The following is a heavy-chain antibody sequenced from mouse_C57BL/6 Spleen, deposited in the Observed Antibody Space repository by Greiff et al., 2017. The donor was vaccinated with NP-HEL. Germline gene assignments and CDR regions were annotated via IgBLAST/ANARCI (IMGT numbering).Heavy chain of an antibody. CDR3: ARALLRSWYFDV. J-gene: IGHJ1*03. Sequence: VQLQQPGAELVRPGTSVKLSCKASGYTFTSYWMHWVKQRPGQGLEWIGVIDPSDSYTNYNQKFKGKATLTVDTSSSTAYMQLSSLTSEDSAVYYCARALLRSWYFDVWGTGTTVTVSS. V-gene: IGHV1-59*01. D-gene: IGHD1-2*01. CDR2: IDPSDSYT. CDR1: GYTFTSYW.